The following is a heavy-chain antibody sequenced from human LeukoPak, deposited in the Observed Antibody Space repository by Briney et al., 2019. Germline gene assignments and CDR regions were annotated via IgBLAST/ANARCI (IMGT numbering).Heavy chain of an antibody. CDR3: ARGPRRVQLVYRLFDP. CDR1: GYTFTSYD. J-gene: IGHJ5*02. CDR2: MNPNSGNT. D-gene: IGHD6-13*01. Sequence: ASVKVSCKASGYTFTSYDINWVRQATGQGLEWMGWMNPNSGNTGYAQKFQGRVTMTRNTSISTAYLELSSLRSEDTAVYYCARGPRRVQLVYRLFDPWGQGTLVTVSS. V-gene: IGHV1-8*01.